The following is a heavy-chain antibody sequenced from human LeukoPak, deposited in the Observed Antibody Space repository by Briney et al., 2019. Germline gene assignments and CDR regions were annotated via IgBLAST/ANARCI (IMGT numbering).Heavy chain of an antibody. CDR2: ISAYNGNT. D-gene: IGHD1-7*01. Sequence: ASVKVSCKASGYTFTSYGISWVRQTPGQGLEWMGWISAYNGNTNYAQKLQGRVTMTTDTSTSTAYMELRSLRSDDTAVYYCARDSITGTTADYWGQGTLVTVSS. CDR3: ARDSITGTTADY. V-gene: IGHV1-18*01. J-gene: IGHJ4*02. CDR1: GYTFTSYG.